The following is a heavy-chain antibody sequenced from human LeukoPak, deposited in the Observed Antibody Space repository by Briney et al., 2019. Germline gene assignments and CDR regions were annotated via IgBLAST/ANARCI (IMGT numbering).Heavy chain of an antibody. V-gene: IGHV3-21*01. D-gene: IGHD6-13*01. Sequence: GGSLRLSCAASGFTFDDYGMTWVRQAPGKGLEWVSSISSSSSYIYYADSVKGRFTIPRHNAKNSLYLQMNSLRVEDTAVYYCARVSSSWHYFDYWGQGTLVTVSS. CDR1: GFTFDDYG. J-gene: IGHJ4*02. CDR2: ISSSSSYI. CDR3: ARVSSSWHYFDY.